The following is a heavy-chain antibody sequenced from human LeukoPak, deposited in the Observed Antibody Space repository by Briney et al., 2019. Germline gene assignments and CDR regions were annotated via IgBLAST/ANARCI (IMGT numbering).Heavy chain of an antibody. CDR1: GFTFDDYA. J-gene: IGHJ4*02. V-gene: IGHV3-9*01. Sequence: GGSLRLSCAASGFTFDDYAMHWVRQAPGKGLEWVSGISWNSGSIGYADSVKGRFTISRDNDNNSMYLQINSLRAEDTAVYYCARYHGGYFAYWGQGTLVTVSS. D-gene: IGHD2-15*01. CDR2: ISWNSGSI. CDR3: ARYHGGYFAY.